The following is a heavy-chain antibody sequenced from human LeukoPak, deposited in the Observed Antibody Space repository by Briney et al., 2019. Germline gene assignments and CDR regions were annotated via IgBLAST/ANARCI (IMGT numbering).Heavy chain of an antibody. D-gene: IGHD5-12*01. J-gene: IGHJ4*02. Sequence: GGSLRLSCAVSGFTFSSYGMNCVRQAPGKGLEWVSYITGSSSTTYYADSVKGRFTISRDNAKNSLYLQMNSLRDEDTAVYYCARGDRNSGYDLYYFDYWGQGTLVTVSS. CDR2: ITGSSSTT. CDR3: ARGDRNSGYDLYYFDY. V-gene: IGHV3-48*02. CDR1: GFTFSSYG.